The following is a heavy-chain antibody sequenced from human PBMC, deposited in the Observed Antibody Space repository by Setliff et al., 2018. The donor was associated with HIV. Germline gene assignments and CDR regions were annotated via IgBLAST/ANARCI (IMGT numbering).Heavy chain of an antibody. V-gene: IGHV4-39*07. CDR2: FYYSGTS. CDR1: GDSINNSTYY. Sequence: PSETLSLTCAVSGDSINNSTYYWGWIRQPPGKGLEWIGGFYYSGTSYYNPSLRSRLTISVDTSKNQFSLKLSSVSAADTAVYYCARVSKTYWYSIPRDYYHHMDVWGKGTTVTVSS. D-gene: IGHD2-8*02. CDR3: ARVSKTYWYSIPRDYYHHMDV. J-gene: IGHJ6*03.